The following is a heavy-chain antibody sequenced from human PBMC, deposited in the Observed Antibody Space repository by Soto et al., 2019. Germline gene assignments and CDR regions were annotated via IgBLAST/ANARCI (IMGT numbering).Heavy chain of an antibody. CDR1: GGSIGSRDYY. Sequence: QVQVQESGPGLVKPSQTLSLKCSVSGGSIGSRDYYWSWIRQHPEKGLEWIGSIYYNGNTDYNPSLRGRPTMSLDTSMNAFSLKLPSVTAADTAVYYCARDKGGAALKGSGMDVWGQGTTVTVS. D-gene: IGHD3-10*01. J-gene: IGHJ6*02. V-gene: IGHV4-31*02. CDR3: ARDKGGAALKGSGMDV. CDR2: IYYNGNT.